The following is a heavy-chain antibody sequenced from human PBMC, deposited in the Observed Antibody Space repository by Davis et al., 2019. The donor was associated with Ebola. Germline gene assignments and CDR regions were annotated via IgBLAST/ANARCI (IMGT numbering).Heavy chain of an antibody. D-gene: IGHD6-19*01. CDR3: ARGGWGLPGDV. J-gene: IGHJ6*04. Sequence: GESLKIPCTAPGFTLSSHRMSRVRQAPGKGLEWVAVIWYDGSNRDYADSVKGRFTTSRDKSKNTSYLEMDSLRAEDTAVYYCARGGWGLPGDVWGKGTTVTVSS. CDR2: IWYDGSNR. CDR1: GFTLSSHR. V-gene: IGHV3-33*08.